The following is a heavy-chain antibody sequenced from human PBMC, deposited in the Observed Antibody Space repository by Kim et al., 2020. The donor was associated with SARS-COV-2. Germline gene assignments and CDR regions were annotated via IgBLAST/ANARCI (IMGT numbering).Heavy chain of an antibody. CDR2: ISTSGDT. J-gene: IGHJ6*02. CDR3: ARVRVTSLGMVIIPQYGMDG. Sequence: SETLSLTCTVSGGSISSGTYYWSWIRQPAGKRLEWIGNISTSGDTNYNPPLKSRLTISVDTTKNKFSLKLSSVTAADTTVYYCARVRVTSLGMVIIPQYGMDGWGRGTTVTVSS. D-gene: IGHD3-3*01. CDR1: GGSISSGTYY. V-gene: IGHV4-61*09.